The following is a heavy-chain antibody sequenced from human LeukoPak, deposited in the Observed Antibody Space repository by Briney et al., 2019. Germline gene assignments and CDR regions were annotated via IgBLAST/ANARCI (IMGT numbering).Heavy chain of an antibody. V-gene: IGHV4-59*01. CDR1: GGHIRSYL. Sequence: SETLSLTCNVSGGHIRSYLWAWIRQPPGKGLECIGYVFYSGTTNYNPSLKTRVTISLGPSKDQFSLKLNSVTAADTAVYYCARLPLDWKYSTYMDVWGKGTTVTVSS. CDR3: ARLPLDWKYSTYMDV. J-gene: IGHJ6*03. CDR2: VFYSGTT. D-gene: IGHD1-7*01.